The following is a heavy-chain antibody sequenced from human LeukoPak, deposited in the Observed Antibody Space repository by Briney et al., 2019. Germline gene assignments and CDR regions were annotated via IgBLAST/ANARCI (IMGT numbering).Heavy chain of an antibody. CDR1: GYSISSGYY. J-gene: IGHJ4*02. CDR3: ARGDVDTAMVSPY. CDR2: IYHSGST. Sequence: SETLSLTCTVSGYSISSGYYWGWIRQPPGKGLEWIGSIYHSGSTYYNPSLKSRVTISVDTSKNQFSLKLSSVTAADTAVYYCARGDVDTAMVSPYWGQGTLVTVSS. D-gene: IGHD5-18*01. V-gene: IGHV4-38-2*02.